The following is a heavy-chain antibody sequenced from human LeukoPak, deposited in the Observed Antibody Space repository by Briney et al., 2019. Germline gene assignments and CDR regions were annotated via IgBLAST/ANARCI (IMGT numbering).Heavy chain of an antibody. CDR3: ARGLVSRTYYFDY. CDR2: IYPGDSDT. Sequence: GESLKISCKGSGYSFTSYWIGWVRQMPGKGLEWMGVIYPGDSDTRYSPSFQGQVTISADKSISTTHLQWSSLKASDTAMYYCARGLVSRTYYFDYWGQGTLVTVSS. V-gene: IGHV5-51*01. D-gene: IGHD6-19*01. J-gene: IGHJ4*02. CDR1: GYSFTSYW.